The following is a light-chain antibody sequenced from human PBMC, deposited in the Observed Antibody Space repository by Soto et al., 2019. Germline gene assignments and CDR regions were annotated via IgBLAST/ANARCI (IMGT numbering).Light chain of an antibody. CDR2: AAY. Sequence: IQVTQSPSSLSASVGDRITITCQASQGMSSYLAWYQQKPGKAPKLLIYAAYTLQSGVPSRFSGSGSGTDFTLTISSLQPEDFATYYCQQLDSYPTFGGGTKVEIK. V-gene: IGKV1-9*01. CDR1: QGMSSY. CDR3: QQLDSYPT. J-gene: IGKJ4*01.